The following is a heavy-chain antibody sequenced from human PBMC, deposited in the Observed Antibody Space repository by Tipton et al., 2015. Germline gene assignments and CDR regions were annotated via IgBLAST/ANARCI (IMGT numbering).Heavy chain of an antibody. V-gene: IGHV4-31*03. CDR3: ARDGYNSNYFDY. CDR1: GGSISSGDYS. D-gene: IGHD5-24*01. Sequence: TLSLTCTVSGGSISSGDYSWGWIRQHPGKGLEWIGYIFYTGSTYYNPSLKSRATLSVDTSKNQFSLKLSSVTAADTAVYYCARDGYNSNYFDYWGQGTLVTVSS. J-gene: IGHJ4*02. CDR2: IFYTGST.